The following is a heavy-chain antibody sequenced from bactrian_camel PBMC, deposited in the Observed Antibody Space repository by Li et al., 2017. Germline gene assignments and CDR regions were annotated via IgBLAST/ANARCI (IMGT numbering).Heavy chain of an antibody. Sequence: QVQLVESGGGSVQNGGSLRLSCAVSRYVYCKYDVSWYRQGPGKEREFVSSINTTGSIVYADSVKGRFTISQDTAKNTIYLQMNNLQVEDTAMYYCAADRDRLSISCGRNWRSQYEYRFWGQGTQVTVS. V-gene: IGHV3S53*01. CDR1: RYVYCKYD. CDR3: AADRDRLSISCGRNWRSQYEYRF. CDR2: INTTGSI. D-gene: IGHD8*01. J-gene: IGHJ4*01.